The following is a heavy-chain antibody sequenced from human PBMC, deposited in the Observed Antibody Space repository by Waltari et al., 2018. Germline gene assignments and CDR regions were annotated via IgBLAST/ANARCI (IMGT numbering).Heavy chain of an antibody. CDR3: ARGPITMVRGVTNFDY. J-gene: IGHJ4*02. CDR1: GGSFSGYY. D-gene: IGHD3-10*01. V-gene: IGHV4-34*01. Sequence: QVQLQQWGAGLLKPSETLSLTCAVYGGSFSGYYWSWIRQPPGKGLEWIGELNHSGSTNYNPSLKSRVTISVDTSKNQFSLKLSSVTAADTAVYYCARGPITMVRGVTNFDYWGQGTLVTVSS. CDR2: LNHSGST.